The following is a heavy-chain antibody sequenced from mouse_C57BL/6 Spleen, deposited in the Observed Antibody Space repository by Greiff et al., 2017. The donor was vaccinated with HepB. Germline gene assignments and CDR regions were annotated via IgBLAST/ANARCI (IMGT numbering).Heavy chain of an antibody. CDR3: ARPGARDYAMDY. Sequence: QVQLQQPGAELVRPGSSVKLSCKASGYTFTSYWMDWVKQRPGQGLEWIGNIYPSDSETHYNQKFKDKATLTVDKSSSTAYMQLSSLTSEDSAVYYCARPGARDYAMDYWGQGTSVTVSS. CDR2: IYPSDSET. D-gene: IGHD3-1*01. J-gene: IGHJ4*01. CDR1: GYTFTSYW. V-gene: IGHV1-61*01.